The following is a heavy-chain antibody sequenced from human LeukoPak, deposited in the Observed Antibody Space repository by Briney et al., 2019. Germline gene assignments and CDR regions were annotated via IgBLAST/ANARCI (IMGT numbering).Heavy chain of an antibody. CDR1: GFTFDDYA. CDR2: ITWNSVAT. V-gene: IGHV3-9*01. D-gene: IGHD3-10*01. CDR3: ARDPGSHFYYYMDV. J-gene: IGHJ6*03. Sequence: GRSLRVFCAASGFTFDDYAMHWVRQTPGKGLEWVSGITWNSVATVYADSVKGPFTISRDNAKNSPSLQMNSLRREDTALYFCARDPGSHFYYYMDVWGKGTTVTVSS.